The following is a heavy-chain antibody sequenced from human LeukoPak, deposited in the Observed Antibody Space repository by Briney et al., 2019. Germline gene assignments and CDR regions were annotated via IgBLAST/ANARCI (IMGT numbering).Heavy chain of an antibody. D-gene: IGHD3-22*01. CDR2: ISSTSSTI. Sequence: GGSLRLSCAASGFTFSSYSMNWVRQTPGKGLEWISYISSTSSTIYFADSVKGRFTISRDNAKNSLYLQMNSLRDEDTAVYFCARINYYEGSGFYRDYWGQGTLVTVSS. CDR3: ARINYYEGSGFYRDY. V-gene: IGHV3-48*02. CDR1: GFTFSSYS. J-gene: IGHJ4*02.